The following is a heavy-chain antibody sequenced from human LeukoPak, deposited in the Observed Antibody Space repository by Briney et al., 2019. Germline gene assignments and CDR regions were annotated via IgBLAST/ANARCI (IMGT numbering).Heavy chain of an antibody. V-gene: IGHV3-21*01. J-gene: IGHJ3*02. D-gene: IGHD6-19*01. CDR2: ISSSSSYI. Sequence: PGGSLRLSCAASRFTFSSCSMYWVRQAPGKGLEWVSSISSSSSYIYYTDSVKGRFTISRDNAKNSLYLQMNSLRAEDTAVYYCARDLGSSVWYYAFDIWGQGTMVTVSS. CDR1: RFTFSSCS. CDR3: ARDLGSSVWYYAFDI.